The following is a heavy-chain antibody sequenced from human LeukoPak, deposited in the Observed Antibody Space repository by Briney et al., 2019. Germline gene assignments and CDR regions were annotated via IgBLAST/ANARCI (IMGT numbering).Heavy chain of an antibody. CDR1: GFTFHDYA. CDR2: ISGDGGSA. J-gene: IGHJ4*02. Sequence: GGSLRLSCVASGFTFHDYAMSWVRQVPGKGLEWVSLISGDGGSASYAGSVKGRFTISRDNSKNSLYLQMNSLRTEDTAFYYCAKASSGSSSRPVNYWGQGTLVTVSS. D-gene: IGHD3-10*01. CDR3: AKASSGSSSRPVNY. V-gene: IGHV3-43*02.